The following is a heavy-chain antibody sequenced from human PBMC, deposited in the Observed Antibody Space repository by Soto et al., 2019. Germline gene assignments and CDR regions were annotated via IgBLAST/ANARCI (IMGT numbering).Heavy chain of an antibody. CDR3: AREQGDYDYVWGSYRAGYYFDY. Sequence: QVQLVQSGAEVKKPGSSVKVSCTASGGTFSSYAISWVRQAPGQGLEWTGGIIPIFGTANYAQKFQGRVTITADESTSTAYMELSSLRSEDTAVYYCAREQGDYDYVWGSYRAGYYFDYWGQGTLVTVSS. CDR2: IIPIFGTA. CDR1: GGTFSSYA. J-gene: IGHJ4*02. D-gene: IGHD3-16*01. V-gene: IGHV1-69*01.